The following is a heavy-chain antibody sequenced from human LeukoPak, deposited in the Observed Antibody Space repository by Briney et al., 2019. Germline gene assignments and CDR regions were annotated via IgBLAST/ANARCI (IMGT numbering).Heavy chain of an antibody. CDR3: ASGVLVPAATFDY. V-gene: IGHV3-30-3*01. CDR1: GFIFRNYW. CDR2: ISYDGNNA. J-gene: IGHJ4*02. D-gene: IGHD2-2*01. Sequence: QSGGCLRLSCAASGFIFRNYWMSWVRQAPGKGLEWVALISYDGNNAYYTDSVKGRFTISRDNSKNTLYLQMNSLRIEDTAFYYCASGVLVPAATFDYWGQGTLVTVSS.